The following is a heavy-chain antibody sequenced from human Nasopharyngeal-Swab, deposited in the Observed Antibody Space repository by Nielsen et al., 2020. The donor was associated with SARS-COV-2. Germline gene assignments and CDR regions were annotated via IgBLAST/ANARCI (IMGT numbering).Heavy chain of an antibody. CDR2: ISYDGSDQ. CDR3: AKGSYYPSYYFDY. D-gene: IGHD1-26*01. J-gene: IGHJ4*02. Sequence: LKISCAASGFTFRSYAMYWVRQAPGKGLEWVAVISYDGSDQYYADSVKGRFTISRDNSKNTLYLQMNSLRVEDTAVYYCAKGSYYPSYYFDYWGQGALVSVSS. V-gene: IGHV3-30*04. CDR1: GFTFRSYA.